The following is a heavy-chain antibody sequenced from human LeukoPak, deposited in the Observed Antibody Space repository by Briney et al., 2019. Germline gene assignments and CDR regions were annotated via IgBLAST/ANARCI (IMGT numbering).Heavy chain of an antibody. D-gene: IGHD6-19*01. Sequence: PGGSLRLSCAASGFTVSSNYMTWVRQAPGKGLEWVSGISGSGDNTYHAHTVKGRFTISRDNSKNTLYLQMNILRAEDTAVYYCAKGTAYVSGWHFDYWGQGTLVTVSS. CDR3: AKGTAYVSGWHFDY. CDR1: GFTVSSNY. J-gene: IGHJ4*02. CDR2: ISGSGDNT. V-gene: IGHV3-23*01.